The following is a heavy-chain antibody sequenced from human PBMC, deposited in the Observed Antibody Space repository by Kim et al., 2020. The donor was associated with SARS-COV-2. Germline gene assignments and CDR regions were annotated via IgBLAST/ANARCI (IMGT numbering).Heavy chain of an antibody. CDR3: ARHPWRYCSGDNCYFDY. D-gene: IGHD2-15*01. V-gene: IGHV4-39*01. J-gene: IGHJ4*02. Sequence: SETLSLTCAVSDGSISSTSYYWGWIRQPPGKGLEWIGNIYYSGSTYYNPSLKSRVTISVDTSKNQFSLKVTSVTAADTAVYYCARHPWRYCSGDNCYFDYWGQGTLVTVSS. CDR2: IYYSGST. CDR1: DGSISSTSYY.